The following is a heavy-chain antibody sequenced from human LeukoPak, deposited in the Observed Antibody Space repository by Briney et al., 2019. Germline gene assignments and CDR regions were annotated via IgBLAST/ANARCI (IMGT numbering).Heavy chain of an antibody. V-gene: IGHV3-74*01. CDR2: INTDGTVT. J-gene: IGHJ4*02. CDR3: ATKQWLAPPPDS. Sequence: GRSLRLSCAASAFTFSKYWMLWVRQAPGKGLESVSRINTDGTVTTYADSVKGRLTVSRENADNTMFLQMNSVRDEDTAVYYCATKQWLAPPPDSWGQGTPVTVSS. D-gene: IGHD6-19*01. CDR1: AFTFSKYW.